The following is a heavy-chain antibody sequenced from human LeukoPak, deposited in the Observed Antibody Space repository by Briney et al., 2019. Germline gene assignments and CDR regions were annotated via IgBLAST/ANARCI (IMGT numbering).Heavy chain of an antibody. V-gene: IGHV3-30*04. Sequence: GGSLRLSCAASGFTLSNYAMHWVRQAPGKGLEWVAIITHDGSNKDYADVVKGRFTISRDNSKNTLYLQMNNLRTEDTAVYFCARSWKLLQNFDSWGQGTLVTVSS. D-gene: IGHD1-26*01. CDR1: GFTLSNYA. CDR3: ARSWKLLQNFDS. J-gene: IGHJ4*02. CDR2: ITHDGSNK.